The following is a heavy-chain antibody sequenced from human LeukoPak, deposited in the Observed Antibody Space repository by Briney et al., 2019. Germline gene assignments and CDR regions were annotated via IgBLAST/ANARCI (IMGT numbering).Heavy chain of an antibody. CDR2: IYYSGST. V-gene: IGHV4-59*01. CDR3: ARDNHYYGSGGI. J-gene: IGHJ3*02. CDR1: GGSISSYY. D-gene: IGHD3-10*01. Sequence: SETLSLTCTVSGGSISSYYWSWIRQPPGKGLEWIGYIYYSGSTNYNPSLKSRVTISVDTSKNQFSLKLSSVTAADTAVYYCARDNHYYGSGGIWGQGTMVTVSS.